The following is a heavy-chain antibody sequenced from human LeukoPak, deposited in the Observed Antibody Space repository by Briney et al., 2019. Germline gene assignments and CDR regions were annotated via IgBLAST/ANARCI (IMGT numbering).Heavy chain of an antibody. J-gene: IGHJ4*02. CDR1: GFTFSSYG. CDR2: MNQDGSER. V-gene: IGHV3-7*01. CDR3: APRYCSGGICYPGY. Sequence: GGSLRLSCAASGFTFSSYGIHWVRQAPGKGLEWAANMNQDGSERYYVDSVKGRFTISRDNAKNSLSLQMNSLRVEDTAIYYCAPRYCSGGICYPGYWGQGTLVTVSS. D-gene: IGHD2-15*01.